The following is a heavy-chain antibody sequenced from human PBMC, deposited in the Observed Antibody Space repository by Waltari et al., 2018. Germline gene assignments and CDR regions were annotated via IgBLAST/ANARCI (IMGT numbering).Heavy chain of an antibody. V-gene: IGHV3-7*01. Sequence: EVQLVASGGGLVQPGGSLRLSCAASGFPFSNNWLTWVRQAPGKGLGVVSNINKDGSEKYSVWSVKGRFTISRDNAKNSLYLQLNSLRADDAAVYYCTRGGDDSSWYWRNWGQGTLVTVSS. J-gene: IGHJ4*02. CDR3: TRGGDDSSWYWRN. D-gene: IGHD6-13*01. CDR1: GFPFSNNW. CDR2: INKDGSEK.